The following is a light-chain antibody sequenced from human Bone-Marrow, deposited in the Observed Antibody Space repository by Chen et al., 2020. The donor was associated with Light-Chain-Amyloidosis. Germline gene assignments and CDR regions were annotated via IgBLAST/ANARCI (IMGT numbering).Light chain of an antibody. CDR2: DND. CDR3: GTWDSSLSGGV. J-gene: IGLJ3*02. Sequence: QSVLTQPPSVSAAPGQQVTISCSGSGSNIGNNYVSWYQQLPGTAPKLLIYDNDKRPSGIPDRFSGSKYGTSATLGITGLQTGDEGDYYCGTWDSSLSGGVFGGGTKLTVL. V-gene: IGLV1-51*01. CDR1: GSNIGNNY.